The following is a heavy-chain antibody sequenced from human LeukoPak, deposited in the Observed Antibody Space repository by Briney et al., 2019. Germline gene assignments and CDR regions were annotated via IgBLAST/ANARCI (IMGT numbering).Heavy chain of an antibody. V-gene: IGHV4-39*07. CDR2: TYYSGGT. J-gene: IGHJ4*02. CDR3: ARVRSGSSIFDY. D-gene: IGHD2-2*01. CDR1: GGSITTRSYY. Sequence: SETLSLTCNVSGGSITTRSYYWGWIRQSPGAGLEWIGTTYYSGGTFYNPSLRSRVTISVDKSKNQFSLKLSSVTAADTAVYYCARVRSGSSIFDYWGQGTLVTVSS.